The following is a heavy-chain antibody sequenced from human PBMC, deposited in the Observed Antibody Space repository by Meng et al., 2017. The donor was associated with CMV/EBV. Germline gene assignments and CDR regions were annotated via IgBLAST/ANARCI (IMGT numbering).Heavy chain of an antibody. CDR2: IYYSGST. CDR1: GGSISSSSYY. Sequence: SETLSLTCTVSGGSISSSSYYWGWIRQPPGKGLEWIGSIYYSGSTYYNPSLKSRVTISVDTSKNQFSLKLSSATAADTAVYYCARDGVGATTGFDYWGQGTLVTVSS. J-gene: IGHJ4*02. CDR3: ARDGVGATTGFDY. D-gene: IGHD1-26*01. V-gene: IGHV4-39*07.